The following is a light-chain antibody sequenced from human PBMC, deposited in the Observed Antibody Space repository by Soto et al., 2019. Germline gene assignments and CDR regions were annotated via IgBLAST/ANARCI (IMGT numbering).Light chain of an antibody. CDR1: SSNIGNNY. V-gene: IGLV1-51*02. CDR2: ENS. CDR3: GTWDTSLSAVV. Sequence: QAVVTQPPSVSAAPGQRVTISCSGSSSNIGNNYLSWYQQLPGTAPKLLIYENSKRPSGIPDRFSGSKSGTSATLGITGLQTGDEADYYCGTWDTSLSAVVFGGGTKLTVL. J-gene: IGLJ2*01.